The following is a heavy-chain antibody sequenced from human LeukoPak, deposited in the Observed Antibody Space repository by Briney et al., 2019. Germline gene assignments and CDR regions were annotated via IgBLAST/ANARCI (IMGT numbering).Heavy chain of an antibody. CDR3: ARDIVFWSGSPKGGYFDY. Sequence: PSETLSLTCTVSGGSISSSSYYWGWIRQPPGKGLEWIGSIYYSGSTYYNPSLKSRVTISVDTSKNQFSLKLSSVTAADTAVYYCARDIVFWSGSPKGGYFDYWGQGTLVTVSS. J-gene: IGHJ4*02. CDR1: GGSISSSSYY. D-gene: IGHD3-3*01. CDR2: IYYSGST. V-gene: IGHV4-39*07.